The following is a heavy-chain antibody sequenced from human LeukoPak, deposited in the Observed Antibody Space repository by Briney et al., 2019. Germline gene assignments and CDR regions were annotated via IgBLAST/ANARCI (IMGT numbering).Heavy chain of an antibody. CDR1: GFTFSSYS. D-gene: IGHD3-3*01. Sequence: GGSLRLSCAASGFTFSSYSMYWVRQAPGKGLEWVSSISSSSSYIYYADSVKGRFTISRDNAKNSLYLQMNSLRAEDTAVYYCASFSYDFWSGYPTYYFDYWGQGTLVTVSS. CDR2: ISSSSSYI. V-gene: IGHV3-21*01. CDR3: ASFSYDFWSGYPTYYFDY. J-gene: IGHJ4*02.